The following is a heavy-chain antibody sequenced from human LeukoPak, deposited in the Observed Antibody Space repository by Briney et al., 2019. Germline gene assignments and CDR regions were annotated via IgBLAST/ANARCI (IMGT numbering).Heavy chain of an antibody. Sequence: GGSLRLSCAASGFTFSSYWMSWVRQAPGKGLEWVANIKQDGSEKYYVDSVKGRFTISRDNAKNSLYLQMNSLRAEDTAVHYCARDNGDYFLDYWGQGTLVTVSS. D-gene: IGHD4-17*01. CDR1: GFTFSSYW. CDR2: IKQDGSEK. CDR3: ARDNGDYFLDY. J-gene: IGHJ4*02. V-gene: IGHV3-7*01.